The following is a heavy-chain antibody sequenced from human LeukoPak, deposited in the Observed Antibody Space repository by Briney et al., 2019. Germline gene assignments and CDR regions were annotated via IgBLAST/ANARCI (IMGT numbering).Heavy chain of an antibody. V-gene: IGHV3-23*01. CDR3: ARPVAVAGYDY. Sequence: GGTLRLSCAASGFTFSSYGMSWVRQAPGKGLEWVSAISGSGGSTYYADSVKGRFTISRDNSKNTLYLQMNSLRAEDTAVYYCARPVAVAGYDYWGQGTLVTVSS. CDR1: GFTFSSYG. D-gene: IGHD6-19*01. CDR2: ISGSGGST. J-gene: IGHJ4*02.